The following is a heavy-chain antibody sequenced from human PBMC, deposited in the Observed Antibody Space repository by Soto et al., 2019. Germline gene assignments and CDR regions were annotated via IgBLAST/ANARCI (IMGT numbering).Heavy chain of an antibody. CDR3: ARATRRVRSGSRSPYYYYMDV. CDR1: GGSFSGYY. Sequence: PSETLSLTCAVYGGSFSGYYWSWIRQPPGKGLEWIGEINHSGSTNYNPSLKSRVTISVDTSKNQFSLKLSSVTAADTAVYYCARATRRVRSGSRSPYYYYMDVWGKGTTVNVSS. J-gene: IGHJ6*03. V-gene: IGHV4-34*01. D-gene: IGHD3-3*01. CDR2: INHSGST.